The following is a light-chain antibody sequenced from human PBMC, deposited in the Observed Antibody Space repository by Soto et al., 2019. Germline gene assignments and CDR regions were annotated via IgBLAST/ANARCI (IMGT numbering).Light chain of an antibody. CDR3: QQYNTYPWT. V-gene: IGKV1-5*03. CDR2: KAS. J-gene: IGKJ1*01. CDR1: QSISIW. Sequence: DIQMTQSPSTLSASVGDRVTITCRASQSISIWLAWYQQKPGKAPKLLIYKASSLQSGVPSRFSRSGSGTEFTLTISSLQPDDFATYYCQQYNTYPWTFGQGTKVEIK.